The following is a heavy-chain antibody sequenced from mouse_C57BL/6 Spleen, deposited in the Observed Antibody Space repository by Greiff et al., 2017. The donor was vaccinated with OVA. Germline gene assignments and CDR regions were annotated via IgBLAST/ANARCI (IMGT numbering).Heavy chain of an antibody. CDR2: INPSTGGT. D-gene: IGHD2-4*01. J-gene: IGHJ3*01. Sequence: EVQLQQSGPELVKPGASVKISCKASGYSFTGYYMNWVKQSPEKSLEWIGEINPSTGGTTYNQKFKAKATLTVDKSSSTAYMQLKSLTSEDSAVYYCAIYGYDYDASWFAYWGQGTLVTVSA. CDR3: AIYGYDYDASWFAY. V-gene: IGHV1-42*01. CDR1: GYSFTGYY.